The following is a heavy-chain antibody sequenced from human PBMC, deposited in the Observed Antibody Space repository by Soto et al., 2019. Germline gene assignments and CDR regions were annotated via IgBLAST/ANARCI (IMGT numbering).Heavy chain of an antibody. V-gene: IGHV3-23*01. CDR2: ISGSGGST. D-gene: IGHD3-16*01. CDR1: GFTFSSYA. CDR3: AKDRNYDYIWGSYSDY. J-gene: IGHJ4*02. Sequence: GGSLRLSCAASGFTFSSYAMSWVRQAPGKGLEWVSAISGSGGSTYYADSVKGRFTISRDNSKNTLYLQMNSLRAEDTAVYYCAKDRNYDYIWGSYSDYLGQGTLVTVSS.